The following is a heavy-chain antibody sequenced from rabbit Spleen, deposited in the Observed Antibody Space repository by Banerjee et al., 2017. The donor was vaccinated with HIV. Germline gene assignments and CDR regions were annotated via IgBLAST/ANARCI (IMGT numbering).Heavy chain of an antibody. CDR1: GFSFSSSYY. CDR3: ARDTSSSFSSYGMDL. CDR2: IDSGSSGFT. V-gene: IGHV1S45*01. D-gene: IGHD1-1*01. Sequence: QEQLVESGGGLVQPEGSLTLTCTASGFSFSSSYYMCWVRQAPGKGPEWIACIDSGSSGFTYFASWAKGRFTISKTSSTTVTLQMTSLTAADTATYFCARDTSSSFSSYGMDLWGPGTLVTVS. J-gene: IGHJ6*01.